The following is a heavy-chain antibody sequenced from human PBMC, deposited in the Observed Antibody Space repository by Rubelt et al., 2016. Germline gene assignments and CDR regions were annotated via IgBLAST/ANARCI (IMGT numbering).Heavy chain of an antibody. Sequence: QVQLQESGPGLVKPSGTLSLTCAVSGGSISSRNWWTWVRQPPGKGLEWIGEISHRGSTSYTPSLKSRVTFSVDSSKNQFSLKGNSVTAADRAVYYCARGDIAARLQYWGQGTLVTVSS. CDR1: GGSISSRNW. V-gene: IGHV4-4*02. CDR2: ISHRGST. D-gene: IGHD6-6*01. CDR3: ARGDIAARLQY. J-gene: IGHJ4*02.